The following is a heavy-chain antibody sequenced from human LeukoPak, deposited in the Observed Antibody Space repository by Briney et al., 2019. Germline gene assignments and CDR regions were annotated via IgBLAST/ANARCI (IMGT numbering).Heavy chain of an antibody. Sequence: GGSLRLSCAASGFTFSSYWMNWIRQAPGKGLEWVSSFGTRSTSVYHAGSVKGRFAISRDNAKNSLYLQMNSLRAEDTALYYCAREVSEGFDIWGQGTLVTVSS. CDR3: AREVSEGFDI. CDR1: GFTFSSYW. V-gene: IGHV3-21*03. J-gene: IGHJ4*02. CDR2: FGTRSTSV. D-gene: IGHD3-22*01.